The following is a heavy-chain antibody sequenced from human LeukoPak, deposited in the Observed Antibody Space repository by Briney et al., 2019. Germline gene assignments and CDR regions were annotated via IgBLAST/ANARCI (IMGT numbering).Heavy chain of an antibody. D-gene: IGHD7-27*01. J-gene: IGHJ3*02. CDR3: ARKNWGSNDAFDI. Sequence: NTSETLSLTCAVYGGSFSGYYWSWIRQPAGKGLEWIGRIYTSGSTNYNPSLKSRVTMSVDTSKNQFSLKLSSVTAADTAVYYCARKNWGSNDAFDIWGQGTMVTVSS. CDR2: IYTSGST. CDR1: GGSFSGYY. V-gene: IGHV4-59*10.